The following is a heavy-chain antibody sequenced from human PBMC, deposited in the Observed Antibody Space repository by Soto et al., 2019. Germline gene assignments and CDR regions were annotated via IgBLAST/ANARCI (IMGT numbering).Heavy chain of an antibody. CDR2: IIPIFGTA. D-gene: IGHD1-26*01. J-gene: IGHJ4*02. CDR3: ARRLMGATRILDDY. Sequence: SVKVSCKASGGTFSSYAISWVRQAPGQGLEWMGGIIPIFGTANYAQKFQGRVTITADESTSTAYMELSSLRSEDTAVYYCARRLMGATRILDDYWRQGTLVTVSS. V-gene: IGHV1-69*13. CDR1: GGTFSSYA.